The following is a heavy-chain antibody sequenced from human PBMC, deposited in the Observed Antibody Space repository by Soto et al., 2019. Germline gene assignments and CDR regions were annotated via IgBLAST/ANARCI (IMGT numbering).Heavy chain of an antibody. D-gene: IGHD3-9*01. V-gene: IGHV4-39*01. J-gene: IGHJ4*02. CDR2: IYYSGST. Sequence: SETLSLTCTVSGGSISSSSYYWGWIRQPPGKGLEWIGSIYYSGSTYYNPSLKSRVTISVDTSKNQFSLKLSSVTAADTAVYYCARHANILTGPGSLDYWGQGTLVTVSS. CDR3: ARHANILTGPGSLDY. CDR1: GGSISSSSYY.